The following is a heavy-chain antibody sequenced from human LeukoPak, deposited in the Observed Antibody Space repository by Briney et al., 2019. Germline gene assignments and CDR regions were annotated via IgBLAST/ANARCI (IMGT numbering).Heavy chain of an antibody. V-gene: IGHV7-4-1*02. CDR1: GYTFTSYD. D-gene: IGHD6-19*01. J-gene: IGHJ6*03. CDR2: INTNTGNP. CDR3: ARDPREQWLVRYLADYYMDV. Sequence: ASVKVSCKASGYTFTSYDINWVRQATGQGLEWMGWINTNTGNPTYAQGFTGRFVFSLDTSVSTAYLQISSLKAEDTAVYYCARDPREQWLVRYLADYYMDVWGKGTTVTVSS.